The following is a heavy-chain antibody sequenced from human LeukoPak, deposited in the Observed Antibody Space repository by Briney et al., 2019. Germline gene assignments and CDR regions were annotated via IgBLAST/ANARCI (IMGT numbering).Heavy chain of an antibody. CDR1: GGSFSGYY. V-gene: IGHV4-34*01. Sequence: PSETLSLTCAVYGGSFSGYYWTWIRQPPGKGLEWIGEINHSGRTNYNPSLKSRVTISEDTSKNQFSLKLSSVTAADTAVYYCRSTVTIPGGVFDVWGQGTVVTVSS. CDR2: INHSGRT. CDR3: RSTVTIPGGVFDV. D-gene: IGHD4-17*01. J-gene: IGHJ3*01.